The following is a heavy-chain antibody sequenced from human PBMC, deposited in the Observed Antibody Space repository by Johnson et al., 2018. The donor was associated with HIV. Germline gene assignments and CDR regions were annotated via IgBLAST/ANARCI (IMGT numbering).Heavy chain of an antibody. J-gene: IGHJ3*02. CDR1: GVSVSDNY. CDR2: IYDGGST. CDR3: AREGDDLDAFDI. Sequence: VQVVESGGGLVQPGRSLRLSCVASGVSVSDNYMSWVRQPPGKGLEWVSVIYDGGSTYYADSVKGRFTISRDNSKNTLYLQMNSLRAEDTAVYYCAREGDDLDAFDIWGQGTMVTVSS. V-gene: IGHV3-66*01.